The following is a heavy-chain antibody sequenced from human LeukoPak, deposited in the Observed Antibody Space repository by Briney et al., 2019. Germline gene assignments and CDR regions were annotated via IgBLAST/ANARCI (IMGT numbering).Heavy chain of an antibody. D-gene: IGHD3-22*01. CDR3: ARMALVEVDSSGYYFSD. CDR2: IDWDDDK. Sequence: SGPTLVNPTQTLTLTCTFSGFSLSTSGMCVSWIRQPPGKALEWLARIDWDDDKYYSTSLKTRLTISKDTSKNQVVLTMTNMDPVDTATYYCARMALVEVDSSGYYFSDWGQGTLVTVSS. CDR1: GFSLSTSGMC. J-gene: IGHJ4*02. V-gene: IGHV2-70*11.